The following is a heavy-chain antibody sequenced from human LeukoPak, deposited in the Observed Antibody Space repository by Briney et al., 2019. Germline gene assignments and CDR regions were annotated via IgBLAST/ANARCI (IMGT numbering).Heavy chain of an antibody. D-gene: IGHD2-8*01. CDR1: GFTFRNYN. CDR2: ISEISSFI. Sequence: GGSLRLSCAASGFTFRNYNMNWVRQAPGKGLEWVSSISEISSFIQYADSLKGRFAISRDNAKNSLYLQMNSLRAEDTAVYYCARQRGYCSSGVCRGWFDPWGQGTLVTVSS. V-gene: IGHV3-21*01. J-gene: IGHJ5*02. CDR3: ARQRGYCSSGVCRGWFDP.